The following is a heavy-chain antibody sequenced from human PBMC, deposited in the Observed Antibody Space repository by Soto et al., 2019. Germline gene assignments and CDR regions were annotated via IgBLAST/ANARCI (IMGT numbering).Heavy chain of an antibody. CDR3: ARMYYDFWSGYYRGSYGMDV. Sequence: ASVKVSCKASGGTFSSYAISWVRQAPGQGLEWMGGIIPIFGTANYAQKFQGRVTITADKSTSTAYMELSSLRSEDTAVYYCARMYYDFWSGYYRGSYGMDVWGQGTTVTVSS. J-gene: IGHJ6*02. CDR1: GGTFSSYA. CDR2: IIPIFGTA. V-gene: IGHV1-69*06. D-gene: IGHD3-3*01.